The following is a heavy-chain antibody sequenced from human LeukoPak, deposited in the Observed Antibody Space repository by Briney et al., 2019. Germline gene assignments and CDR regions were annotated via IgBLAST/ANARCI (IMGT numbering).Heavy chain of an antibody. CDR3: ARDSEWDYDILTGYYHFDY. D-gene: IGHD3-9*01. J-gene: IGHJ4*02. CDR1: GFTFSSYA. CDR2: ISGSGGST. Sequence: PGGSLRLSCAASGFTFSSYAMSWVRQAPGKGLEWVSAISGSGGSTYYADSVKGRFTISRDNAKNSLYLQMNSLRDEDTAVYYCARDSEWDYDILTGYYHFDYWGQGTLVTVSS. V-gene: IGHV3-23*01.